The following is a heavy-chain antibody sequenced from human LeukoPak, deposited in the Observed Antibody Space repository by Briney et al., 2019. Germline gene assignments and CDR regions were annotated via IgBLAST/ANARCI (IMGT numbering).Heavy chain of an antibody. CDR1: GGSFSSYY. D-gene: IGHD6-13*01. Sequence: PSETLSLTCAVYGGSFSSYYWSWIRQPAGKGLEWIGRIYTSGSTNYNPSLKSRVTMSVDTSKNQFSLKLSSVTAADTAVYYCARVLMAAGTHYYYYYYMDVWGKGTTVTISS. CDR3: ARVLMAAGTHYYYYYYMDV. CDR2: IYTSGST. V-gene: IGHV4-59*10. J-gene: IGHJ6*03.